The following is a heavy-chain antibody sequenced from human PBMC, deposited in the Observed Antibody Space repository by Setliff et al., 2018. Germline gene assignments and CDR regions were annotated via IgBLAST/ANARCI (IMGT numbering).Heavy chain of an antibody. D-gene: IGHD2-21*02. Sequence: ASVKVSCKASGYTFTSYGISWVRQAPGQGLEWMGWISAYNGNANYAQKLQGRLTMTTDTSTSTAYMELRSLRSDDTAVYYCARSPPTVMVTAIQAIFDYWGQGTLVTVS. V-gene: IGHV1-18*01. CDR3: ARSPPTVMVTAIQAIFDY. J-gene: IGHJ4*02. CDR2: ISAYNGNA. CDR1: GYTFTSYG.